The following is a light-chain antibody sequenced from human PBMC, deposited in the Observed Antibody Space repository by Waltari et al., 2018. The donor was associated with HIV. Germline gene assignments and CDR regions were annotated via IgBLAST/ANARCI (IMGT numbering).Light chain of an antibody. J-gene: IGLJ2*01. Sequence: QSALTQPPSASGSPGQSVTISCTGTSSAAGGFDHVSWYHQQPPKAPKLILYEVNRRPSGVPDRFSGSKSGNTASLTVSGLQPEDEGDYYCSSYKDANDVVFGGGTKLTVL. CDR2: EVN. CDR1: SSAAGGFDH. V-gene: IGLV2-8*01. CDR3: SSYKDANDVV.